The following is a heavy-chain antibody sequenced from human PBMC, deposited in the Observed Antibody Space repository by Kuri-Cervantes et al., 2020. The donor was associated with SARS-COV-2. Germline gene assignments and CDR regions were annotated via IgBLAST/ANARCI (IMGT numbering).Heavy chain of an antibody. D-gene: IGHD1-26*01. Sequence: SETLSLTCSVSGGSISSSGHYWGWVRQPPGKGLEWIGSIYFSGSTYYTPSLKSRVTISLDTSKNQFSLKLSSVTASDTAVYYCATGSYYVAYDYWGQGTLVTVSS. CDR2: IYFSGST. J-gene: IGHJ4*02. V-gene: IGHV4-39*07. CDR3: ATGSYYVAYDY. CDR1: GGSISSSGHY.